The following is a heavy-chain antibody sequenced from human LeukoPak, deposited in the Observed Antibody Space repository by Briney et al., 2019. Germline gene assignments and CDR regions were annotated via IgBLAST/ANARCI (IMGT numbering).Heavy chain of an antibody. V-gene: IGHV1-2*02. CDR2: INPNSGST. CDR3: ARDGAYGDNPHY. CDR1: GYTFTGYY. J-gene: IGHJ4*02. D-gene: IGHD4-17*01. Sequence: ASVKVSCKASGYTFTGYYMHWVRQAPGQGLEWMGWINPNSGSTNYAQKFQGRVTMTRDTSISTAYMELSRLRSDDTAVYYCARDGAYGDNPHYWGQGTLVTVSS.